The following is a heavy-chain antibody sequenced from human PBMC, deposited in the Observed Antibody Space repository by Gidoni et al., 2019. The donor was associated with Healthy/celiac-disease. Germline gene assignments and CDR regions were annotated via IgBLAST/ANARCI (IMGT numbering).Heavy chain of an antibody. CDR1: GLTFSSYA. CDR3: AKTPTIIVPASFDY. Sequence: EVQPLEYGGGLVQPGGSLRLSCAAYGLTFSSYALSWVLQAPGKGLEGVAGIGGSGGSTYYADSVKGRFTISRDNSKNTLYLQMNSLRAEDTAVYYCAKTPTIIVPASFDYWGQGTLVTVSS. CDR2: IGGSGGST. V-gene: IGHV3-23*01. J-gene: IGHJ4*02. D-gene: IGHD2-2*01.